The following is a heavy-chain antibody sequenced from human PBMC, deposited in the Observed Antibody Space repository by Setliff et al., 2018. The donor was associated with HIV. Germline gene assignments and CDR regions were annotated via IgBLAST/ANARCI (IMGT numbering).Heavy chain of an antibody. J-gene: IGHJ5*02. CDR2: IYSSGST. D-gene: IGHD3-10*01. V-gene: IGHV4-4*07. CDR1: GGSISSYY. CDR3: ARSLDYSGSGSYYVGWFDL. Sequence: SETLSLTCTVSGGSISSYYWSWIRQPPGKGLEWIGRIYSSGSTNQNPSLKSRVSMSVDTSKSQFSLNLSSVTAADTAVYYCARSLDYSGSGSYYVGWFDLWGQGIPVTVSS.